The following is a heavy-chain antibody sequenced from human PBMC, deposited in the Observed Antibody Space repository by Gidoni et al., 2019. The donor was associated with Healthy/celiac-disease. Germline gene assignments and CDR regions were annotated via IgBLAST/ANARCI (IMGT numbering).Heavy chain of an antibody. CDR1: GFLFSSYA. CDR3: AKPREMATIYFDY. D-gene: IGHD5-12*01. CDR2: ISGSGGST. Sequence: EVQLLESGGGLVQPGGSLRLSCAASGFLFSSYAMSWVRQAPGKGLEWVSAISGSGGSTYYADSVKGRFTISRDNSKNTLYLQMNSLRAEDTAVYYCAKPREMATIYFDYWGQGTLVTVSS. V-gene: IGHV3-23*01. J-gene: IGHJ4*02.